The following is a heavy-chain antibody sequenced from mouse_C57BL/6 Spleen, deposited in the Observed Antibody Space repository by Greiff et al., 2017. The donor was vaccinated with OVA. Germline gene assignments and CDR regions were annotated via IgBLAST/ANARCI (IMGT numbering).Heavy chain of an antibody. J-gene: IGHJ4*01. CDR3: ASYDGPMDY. Sequence: QVQLQQPGAELVKPGASVKLSCKASGYTFTSYWMQWVKQRPGQGLEWIGEIDPSDSYTNYNQKFKGKATLTVDTSSSTAYMQLSSLTSEDSAVYYCASYDGPMDYWGQGTSVTVSS. D-gene: IGHD2-3*01. CDR1: GYTFTSYW. V-gene: IGHV1-50*01. CDR2: IDPSDSYT.